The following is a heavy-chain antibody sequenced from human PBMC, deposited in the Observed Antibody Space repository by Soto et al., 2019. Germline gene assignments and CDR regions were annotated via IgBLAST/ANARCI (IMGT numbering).Heavy chain of an antibody. CDR2: IRPDGTET. CDR1: GFTFTDFY. V-gene: IGHV3-7*03. CDR3: AGCAGQDYNY. J-gene: IGHJ4*02. Sequence: EVQLVQSGGGLVQPGGSLRLSCVGSGFTFTDFYMNWVRQAPGKGLEWVANIRPDGTETNYVESVRGRFTTSRDNAKNSPFLQLNSLRADDTALYYCAGCAGQDYNYWGPGILVTVSS. D-gene: IGHD4-4*01.